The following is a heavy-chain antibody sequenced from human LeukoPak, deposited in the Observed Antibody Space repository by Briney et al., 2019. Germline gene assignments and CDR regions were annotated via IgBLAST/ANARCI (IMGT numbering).Heavy chain of an antibody. CDR2: ISAYNGKT. Sequence: ASVKVSCKASGYTFTHYGISWVRQAPGQGLEWMGWISAYNGKTNYAQKLQGRVTMTTDTSTSTAYLELSSLRSDDTAMYYSARDFPKYYYDSTGYDYWGQGTRVTVPS. J-gene: IGHJ4*02. V-gene: IGHV1-18*01. D-gene: IGHD3-22*01. CDR3: ARDFPKYYYDSTGYDY. CDR1: GYTFTHYG.